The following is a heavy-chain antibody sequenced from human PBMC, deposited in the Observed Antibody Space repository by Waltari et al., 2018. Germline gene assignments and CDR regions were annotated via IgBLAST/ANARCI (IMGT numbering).Heavy chain of an antibody. CDR1: GYTFTSYA. CDR3: ARDRGYCSSTSCPHNWFDH. J-gene: IGHJ5*02. V-gene: IGHV1-3*01. D-gene: IGHD2-2*01. CDR2: INAGNGNT. Sequence: QVQLVQSGAEVKKPGASVTVSCKASGYTFTSYAMHWVRQAPGQRLELRGWINAGNGNTKYSQKFQGRVTITRDTSASKAYMELSSLRSEDTAVYYCARDRGYCSSTSCPHNWFDHWGQGTLVTVSS.